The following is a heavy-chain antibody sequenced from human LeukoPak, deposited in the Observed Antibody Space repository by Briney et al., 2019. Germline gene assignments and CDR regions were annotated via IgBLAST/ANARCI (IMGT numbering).Heavy chain of an antibody. D-gene: IGHD4-11*01. CDR1: GYSFSTYW. CDR2: IYPANSDT. J-gene: IGHJ4*02. CDR3: ARLMNYGNYVDHSSHFYFDY. V-gene: IGHV5-51*01. Sequence: RGESLKISCKGSGYSFSTYWIGWVRQMPGKGLEWMGIIYPANSDTIYSPSFQGQVTLSADKSITTAYLQWSSLKASDSAMYYCARLMNYGNYVDHSSHFYFDYWGQGTLVTVSS.